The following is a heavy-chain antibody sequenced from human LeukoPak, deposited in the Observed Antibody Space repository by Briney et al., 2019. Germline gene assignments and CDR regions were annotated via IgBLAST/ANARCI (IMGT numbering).Heavy chain of an antibody. J-gene: IGHJ4*02. CDR2: INPRSGGT. CDR1: GYTFTCYY. D-gene: IGHD5-24*01. CDR3: ARDRGWRRRDCYNPPIDY. Sequence: ASVTVSCKASGYTFTCYYMHWVRQAPGQGLEWMGWINPRSGGTKNAEKIQGRGTKTRETSISTAYIELSRLRSDDTAVYYCARDRGWRRRDCYNPPIDYWGQGTLVTVSS. V-gene: IGHV1-2*02.